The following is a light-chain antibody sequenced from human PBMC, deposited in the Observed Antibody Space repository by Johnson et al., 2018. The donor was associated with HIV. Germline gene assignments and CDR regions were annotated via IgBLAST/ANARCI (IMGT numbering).Light chain of an antibody. CDR3: GTWESSLRANV. CDR2: ENN. J-gene: IGLJ1*01. CDR1: SSNIGNNY. V-gene: IGLV1-51*02. Sequence: QSVLTQPPSVSAAPGQKVTISCSGSSSNIGNNYVSWYQQLPGTAPKLLIYENNKRPSGIPDRFSGSKSGTSATLAITGLQTGAEADYYGGTWESSLRANVFETGTKVTVL.